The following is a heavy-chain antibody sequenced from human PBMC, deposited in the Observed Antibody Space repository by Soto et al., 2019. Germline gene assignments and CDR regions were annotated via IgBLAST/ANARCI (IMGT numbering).Heavy chain of an antibody. CDR3: ARSIAVAGVDKLFDY. CDR2: IYYSGST. Sequence: LSLTCIVSGGSISSYYWTWIRQHPGKGLEWIGYIYYSGSTYYNPSLKSRVTISVDTSKNQFSLRLNSVTPEDTAVYYCARSIAVAGVDKLFDYWGQGTLVTVSS. V-gene: IGHV4-31*03. D-gene: IGHD6-19*01. J-gene: IGHJ4*02. CDR1: GGSISSYY.